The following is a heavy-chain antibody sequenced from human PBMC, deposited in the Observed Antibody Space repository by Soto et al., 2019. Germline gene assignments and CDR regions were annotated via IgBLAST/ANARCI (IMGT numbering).Heavy chain of an antibody. J-gene: IGHJ4*02. D-gene: IGHD6-13*01. V-gene: IGHV4-59*08. CDR2: IYYNGNT. CDR3: ARGYSREFRTDY. Sequence: SETLSLTCTVSGDSISAYSWSWVRQPPGKGLEWIGNIYYNGNTNYNPSLKSRVTISVDTSKNQFSLKLSSVTAVDTAVYYCARGYSREFRTDYWGQGTLVSVSS. CDR1: GDSISAYS.